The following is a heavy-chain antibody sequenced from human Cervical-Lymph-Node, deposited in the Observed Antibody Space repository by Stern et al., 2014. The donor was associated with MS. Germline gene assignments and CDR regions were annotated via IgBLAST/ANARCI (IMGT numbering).Heavy chain of an antibody. Sequence: EVQLVQSGGGLVQPWGSLRLSCAASGFNFSAYSMNWVRQAPGKGLEWLSYVSSRSTTISYADSVKGRFTVSRDNAKKSFYLEMNNLRNEDTAAYYCARGNLDLWGQGTLVTVSS. CDR2: VSSRSTTI. D-gene: IGHD1-14*01. CDR3: ARGNLDL. J-gene: IGHJ5*02. V-gene: IGHV3-48*02. CDR1: GFNFSAYS.